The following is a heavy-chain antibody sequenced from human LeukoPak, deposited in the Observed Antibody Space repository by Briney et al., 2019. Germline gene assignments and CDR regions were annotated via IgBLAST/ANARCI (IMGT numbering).Heavy chain of an antibody. J-gene: IGHJ4*02. CDR2: ISSSSSYI. Sequence: PGGSLRLSCAASGFTFSSYSMNWVRQAPGKGLEWVSSISSSSSYIYYADSVKGRFTISRDNAKNSLYLQMNSLRAEDTAVYYCARGLGYSSGWYGGEYYFDYWGQGTLVTVSS. CDR1: GFTFSSYS. V-gene: IGHV3-21*01. D-gene: IGHD6-19*01. CDR3: ARGLGYSSGWYGGEYYFDY.